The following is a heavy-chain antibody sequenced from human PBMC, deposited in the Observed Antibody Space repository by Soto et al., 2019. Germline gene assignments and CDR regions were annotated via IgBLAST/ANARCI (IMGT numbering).Heavy chain of an antibody. D-gene: IGHD3-16*01. Sequence: EVQLLESGGGLVQPGGSLRLSCAVSGFTFSSFAMSWVRQAPGKGLEWVSVISSSGGTTYYTDSVKGRFTISRDNSKNTLYLQMNSLRAEDTAVDYGARDYSYACDYWGQGTLVTVSS. CDR1: GFTFSSFA. CDR3: ARDYSYACDY. CDR2: ISSSGGTT. V-gene: IGHV3-23*01. J-gene: IGHJ4*02.